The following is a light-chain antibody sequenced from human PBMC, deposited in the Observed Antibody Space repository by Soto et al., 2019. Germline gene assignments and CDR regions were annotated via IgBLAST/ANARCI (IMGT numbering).Light chain of an antibody. Sequence: AIQMTQSPSSLSASVGDRVTITCRASQGIRHYLGWYPQKPGKAPKLLIYAASSLQSGVPSRCSGSGSGTEFTLTISSLQPADFATYYFLQDYNYPLTFGGGTKVEIK. CDR2: AAS. J-gene: IGKJ4*01. CDR1: QGIRHY. V-gene: IGKV1-6*01. CDR3: LQDYNYPLT.